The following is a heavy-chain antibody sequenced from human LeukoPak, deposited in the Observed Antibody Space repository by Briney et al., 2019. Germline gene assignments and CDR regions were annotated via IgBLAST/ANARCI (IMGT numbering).Heavy chain of an antibody. CDR2: IYTSGST. V-gene: IGHV4-4*07. Sequence: KSSETLSLTCTVSGGSISSYYWSWIRQPAGKGLEWIGRIYTSGSTNYNPSLKSRVTISVDKSKNQFSLKLSSVTAADTAVYYCARSPTKLWDAPTFDYWGQGTLVTVSS. CDR3: ARSPTKLWDAPTFDY. CDR1: GGSISSYY. J-gene: IGHJ4*02. D-gene: IGHD3-10*01.